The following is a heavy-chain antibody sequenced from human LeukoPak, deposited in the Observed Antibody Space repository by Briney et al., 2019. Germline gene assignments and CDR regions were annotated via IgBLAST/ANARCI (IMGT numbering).Heavy chain of an antibody. CDR1: GYTFTFNG. V-gene: IGHV1-18*01. Sequence: ASVKLSCYGSGYTFTFNGFTWVRHGPAQGLEWMGLISVYNGNTNCAQKLQGRVSMTTDTSTSTAYMELRSLRSDDTAVYYWARRLDYGDYGFFDYWGQGTLVTVSS. D-gene: IGHD4-17*01. CDR2: ISVYNGNT. CDR3: ARRLDYGDYGFFDY. J-gene: IGHJ4*02.